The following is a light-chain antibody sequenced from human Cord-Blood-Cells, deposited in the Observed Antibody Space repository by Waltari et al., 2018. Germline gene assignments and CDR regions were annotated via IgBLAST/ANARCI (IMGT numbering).Light chain of an antibody. CDR1: RSDVCGYNY. CDR3: CSYAGSYTWV. J-gene: IGLJ3*02. V-gene: IGLV2-11*01. Sequence: QSALTQPRSVSGSPGQSVTISCTGPRSDVCGYNYVSWYQQHPGKAPKLMIYDVSKRPSGVPDRFSGSKSGNTASLTISGLQAEDEADYYCCSYAGSYTWVFGGGTKLTVL. CDR2: DVS.